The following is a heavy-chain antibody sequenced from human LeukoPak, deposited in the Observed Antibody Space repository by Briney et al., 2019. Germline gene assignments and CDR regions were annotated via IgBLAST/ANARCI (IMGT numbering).Heavy chain of an antibody. CDR1: GYTLSKLS. CDR2: FDPEDGET. CDR3: VTDPYTTTDDNNFEPQGAY. J-gene: IGHJ4*02. V-gene: IGHV1-24*01. Sequence: GASVKVSCKAPGYTLSKLSIHWVRQPSGKGLEWMGAFDPEDGETIYAQEFQGRATMTADTSADTAYMEPSSLTSDDTAVYYCVTDPYTTTDDNNFEPQGAYWGQGTLVTVSS. D-gene: IGHD5-24*01.